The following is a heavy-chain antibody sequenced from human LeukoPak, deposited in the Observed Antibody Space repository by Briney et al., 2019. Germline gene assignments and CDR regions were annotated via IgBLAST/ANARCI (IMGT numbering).Heavy chain of an antibody. Sequence: GGSLRLSCAASGFTFSSYSMNWVRQAPGKGLEWVSSISSSSRYIYYADSVKGRFTISRDNAKNSLYLQMNSLRAEDTAVYYCARDLVVPAANYYYYYGMDVWGQGTTVTVSS. J-gene: IGHJ6*02. D-gene: IGHD2-2*01. CDR1: GFTFSSYS. CDR2: ISSSSRYI. CDR3: ARDLVVPAANYYYYYGMDV. V-gene: IGHV3-21*04.